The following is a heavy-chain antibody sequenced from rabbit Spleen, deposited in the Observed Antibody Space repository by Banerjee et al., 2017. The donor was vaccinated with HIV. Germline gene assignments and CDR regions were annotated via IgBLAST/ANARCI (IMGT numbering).Heavy chain of an antibody. V-gene: IGHV1S7*01. CDR2: IDPVFGIT. D-gene: IGHD2-1*01. J-gene: IGHJ4*01. CDR1: AFDFSSGG. CDR3: LRDRANIGGDYGPYYFDL. Sequence: LVESRGGLVQPGGSLKLSCKASAFDFSSGGVSWVRLAPGKGLEWIGYIDPVFGITYYASWVNGRFTISSHNAQNTLYLQLDSLTAADTATYFCLRDRANIGGDYGPYYFDLWGPGTLVTVS.